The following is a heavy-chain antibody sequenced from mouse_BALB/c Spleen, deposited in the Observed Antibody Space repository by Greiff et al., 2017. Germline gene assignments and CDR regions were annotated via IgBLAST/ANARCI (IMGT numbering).Heavy chain of an antibody. Sequence: DVMLVESGGGLVKPGGSLKLSCAASGFAFSSYDMSWVRQTPEKRLEWVAYISSGGGSTYYPDTVKGRFTISRDNAKNTLYLQMSSLKSEDTAMYYCARPPYGNYGRGYAMDYWGQGTSVTVSS. J-gene: IGHJ4*01. CDR2: ISSGGGST. D-gene: IGHD2-1*01. CDR3: ARPPYGNYGRGYAMDY. V-gene: IGHV5-12-1*01. CDR1: GFAFSSYD.